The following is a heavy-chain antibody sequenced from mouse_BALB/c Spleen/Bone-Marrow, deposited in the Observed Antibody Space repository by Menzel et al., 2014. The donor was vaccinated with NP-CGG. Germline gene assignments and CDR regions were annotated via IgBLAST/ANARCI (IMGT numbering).Heavy chain of an antibody. CDR3: ARKELGEFDY. D-gene: IGHD4-1*01. J-gene: IGHJ2*01. CDR1: GYAFTNYL. CDR2: INPGSGGT. Sequence: VQGVESGAELVRPGTSVKVSCKASGYAFTNYLIEWVKQGPGQGLEWIGVINPGSGGTNYNEKFKGKATLTADKSSSTAYMQLSSLTSDDSAVYFCARKELGEFDYWGQGTTLTVSS. V-gene: IGHV1-54*01.